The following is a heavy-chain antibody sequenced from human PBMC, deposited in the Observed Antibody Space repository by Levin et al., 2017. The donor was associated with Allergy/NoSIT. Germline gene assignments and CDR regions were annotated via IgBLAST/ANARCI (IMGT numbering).Heavy chain of an antibody. Sequence: GESLKISCVASGFTFSSYSMHWVRQAPGKGLEWVALISYDGSSKYYADSVKGRFTMSRDNSKNTVYVQMNGLRPEDTAVYYCVRAPPMVRGAGGYYYYYGLDVWGQGAAVTVSS. J-gene: IGHJ6*02. CDR2: ISYDGSSK. CDR1: GFTFSSYS. D-gene: IGHD3-10*01. V-gene: IGHV3-30-3*01. CDR3: VRAPPMVRGAGGYYYYYGLDV.